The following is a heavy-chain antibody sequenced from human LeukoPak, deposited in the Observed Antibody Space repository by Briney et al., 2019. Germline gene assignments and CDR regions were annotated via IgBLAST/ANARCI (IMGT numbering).Heavy chain of an antibody. Sequence: GESLKISCKGSGYSFTSYWIGWVRQMPGKGLEWMGIIYPGDSDTRYSPSFQGQVTISADKSISTAYLQWSSLKASGTAMYYCARLSNDYYDSRGEMTFDYWGQGTLVTVSS. J-gene: IGHJ4*02. CDR2: IYPGDSDT. V-gene: IGHV5-51*01. CDR1: GYSFTSYW. D-gene: IGHD3-22*01. CDR3: ARLSNDYYDSRGEMTFDY.